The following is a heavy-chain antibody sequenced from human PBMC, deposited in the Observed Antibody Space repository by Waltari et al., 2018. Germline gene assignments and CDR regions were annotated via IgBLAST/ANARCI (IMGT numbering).Heavy chain of an antibody. J-gene: IGHJ3*02. CDR2: ISSISRTI. Sequence: EVQLVESGGGLVQPGGSLRLSCAASGFTFSSYSMTWVRQAPGKGLEWVSSISSISRTIYYADSVKGRFTISRDNAKNSLYLQMNSLRAEDTAVYYCARGIVAKSSGAFDIWGQGTMVTVSS. CDR3: ARGIVAKSSGAFDI. CDR1: GFTFSSYS. V-gene: IGHV3-48*01. D-gene: IGHD5-12*01.